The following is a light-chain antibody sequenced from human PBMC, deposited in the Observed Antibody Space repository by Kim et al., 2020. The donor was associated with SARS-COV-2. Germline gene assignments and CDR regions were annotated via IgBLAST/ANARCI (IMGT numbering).Light chain of an antibody. J-gene: IGLJ2*01. Sequence: VSTGQTARITCSEEVLAKKKYGRWFQQKPGQAPVLVIYKDRERPSGIPERFSGSRSGTIVTLTISGAQVEDEADYYCYSAPDNYVIFGGGTQLTVL. CDR1: VLAKKKY. CDR2: KDR. V-gene: IGLV3-27*01. CDR3: YSAPDNYVI.